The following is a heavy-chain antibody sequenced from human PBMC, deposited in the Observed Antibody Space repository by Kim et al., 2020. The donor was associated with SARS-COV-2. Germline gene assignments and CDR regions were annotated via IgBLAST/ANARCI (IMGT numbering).Heavy chain of an antibody. CDR1: GYTFTDYY. Sequence: ASVKVSCKPSGYTFTDYYINWVRQAPGQGLEWMGWINPNTGGTNYAQKFQGRVTMTRDTSISTAYMELSRLRSDDTAFYYCARSSPGVYYFDIWGQGTMV. CDR3: ARSSPGVYYFDI. CDR2: INPNTGGT. V-gene: IGHV1-2*02. D-gene: IGHD1-20*01. J-gene: IGHJ3*02.